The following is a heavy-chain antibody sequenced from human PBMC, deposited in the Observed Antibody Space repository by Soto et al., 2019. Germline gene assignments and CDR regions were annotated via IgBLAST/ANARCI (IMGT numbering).Heavy chain of an antibody. CDR3: ARVQDY. CDR1: GGSISSINDY. V-gene: IGHV4-39*01. J-gene: IGHJ4*02. CDR2: IYYSGSS. D-gene: IGHD1-1*01. Sequence: SETLSLTCTVSGGSISSINDYWGWIRQPPGKGLEWIGSIYYSGSSYYNPSLKSRVTIPVDTSKNQFSPKLNSVTAADTAVYYCARVQDYWGQGTLVTVSS.